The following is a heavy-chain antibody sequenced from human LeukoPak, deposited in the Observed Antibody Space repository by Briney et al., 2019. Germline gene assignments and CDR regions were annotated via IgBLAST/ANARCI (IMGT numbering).Heavy chain of an antibody. CDR3: ARDGDYGDYGLDY. D-gene: IGHD4-17*01. CDR2: INHSGST. Sequence: SETLSLXCAVYGGSFSGYYWSWIRQPPGKGLEWIGEINHSGSTNYNPSLKSRVTISVDTSKNQFSLKLSSVTAADTAVYYCARDGDYGDYGLDYWGQGTLVTVSS. V-gene: IGHV4-34*01. J-gene: IGHJ4*02. CDR1: GGSFSGYY.